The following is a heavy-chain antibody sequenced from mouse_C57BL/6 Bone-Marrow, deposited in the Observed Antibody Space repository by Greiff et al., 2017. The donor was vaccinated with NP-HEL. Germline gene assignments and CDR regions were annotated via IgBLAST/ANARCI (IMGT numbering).Heavy chain of an antibody. Sequence: QVQLKQSGAELARPGASVKLSCKASGYTFTSYGISWVKQRTGQGLEWIGEIYPRSGNTYYNEKFKGKATLTADTSSSTAYMQLRSLTSEDSAVYSCARWSYYDYHYAIDYWGQGTSVTVSS. CDR2: IYPRSGNT. CDR1: GYTFTSYG. V-gene: IGHV1-81*01. J-gene: IGHJ4*01. D-gene: IGHD2-4*01. CDR3: ARWSYYDYHYAIDY.